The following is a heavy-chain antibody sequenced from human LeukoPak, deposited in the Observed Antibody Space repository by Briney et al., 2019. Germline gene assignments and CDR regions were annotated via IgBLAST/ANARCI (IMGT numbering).Heavy chain of an antibody. CDR1: GFTFGDYA. Sequence: GGSLRLSCTASGFTFGDYAMSWVRQAPGKGLEWVGFIRSKAYGGTTEYAASVKGRFTISRDDSKSIAYLQMNSLKTEDTAVYYCTRSSSRVDILTGYPTGADYWGQGTLVTVSS. V-gene: IGHV3-49*04. CDR3: TRSSSRVDILTGYPTGADY. J-gene: IGHJ4*02. CDR2: IRSKAYGGTT. D-gene: IGHD3-9*01.